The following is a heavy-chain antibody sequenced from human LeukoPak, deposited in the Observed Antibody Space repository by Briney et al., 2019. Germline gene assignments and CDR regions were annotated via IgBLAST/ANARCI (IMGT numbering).Heavy chain of an antibody. J-gene: IGHJ4*02. CDR2: ISTSGNT. CDR1: GGSMNVFY. CDR3: ASGSFYDSGGYFYY. D-gene: IGHD3-22*01. V-gene: IGHV4-4*07. Sequence: SETLSLTCTVSGGSMNVFYWSWIRQPAGKGLQWIGRISTSGNTDYNPSLKSRVTMSVDTSKNQFSLKLTSVTAADTAVYYCASGSFYDSGGYFYYWGQGTPVTVSS.